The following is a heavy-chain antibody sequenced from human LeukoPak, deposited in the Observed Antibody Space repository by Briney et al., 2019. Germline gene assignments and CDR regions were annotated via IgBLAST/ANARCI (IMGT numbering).Heavy chain of an antibody. J-gene: IGHJ4*02. Sequence: SETLSLTCAVSGGSISSGGYSWSWIRQPPGXXXXXXXXIYHSGSTYYNPSLKSRVTISVDRSKNHFSLKLSSVTAADTAVYYCASSAYYYYDSSGYSFDYWGQGTLVTVSS. CDR2: IYHSGST. CDR3: ASSAYYYYDSSGYSFDY. D-gene: IGHD3-22*01. V-gene: IGHV4-30-2*01. CDR1: GGSISSGGYS.